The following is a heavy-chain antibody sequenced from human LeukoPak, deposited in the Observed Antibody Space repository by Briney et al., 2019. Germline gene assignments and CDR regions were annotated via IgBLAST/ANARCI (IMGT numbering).Heavy chain of an antibody. D-gene: IGHD2-2*02. CDR1: GYTFTGYY. J-gene: IGHJ5*02. V-gene: IGHV1-2*02. CDR3: ARVVPAAIGNSGGWFDP. Sequence: ASVKVSCKASGYTFTGYYMHWVRQAPGQGLEWMGWINPNSGGTNYAQKFQGRVTMTRDTSISTAYMELSRLRSDDTAVYYCARVVPAAIGNSGGWFDPWGQGTLVTVSS. CDR2: INPNSGGT.